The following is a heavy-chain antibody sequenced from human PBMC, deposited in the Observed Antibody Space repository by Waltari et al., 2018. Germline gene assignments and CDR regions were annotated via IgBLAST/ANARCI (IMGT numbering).Heavy chain of an antibody. CDR2: INPNSGGT. Sequence: QVQLVQSGAAVKKPGASVKGSCQASGYTFTGSYMHWVRQAPGQGLEWMGRINPNSGGTNYAQKLQGRVTMTRDTSISTAYMELSRLRSDDTAVYYCARGYYDYISSDYFDYWGQGTLVTVSS. D-gene: IGHD3-16*01. CDR1: GYTFTGSY. V-gene: IGHV1-2*06. J-gene: IGHJ4*02. CDR3: ARGYYDYISSDYFDY.